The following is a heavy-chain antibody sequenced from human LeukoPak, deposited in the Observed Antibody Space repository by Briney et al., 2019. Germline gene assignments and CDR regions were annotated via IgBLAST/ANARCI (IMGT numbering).Heavy chain of an antibody. CDR2: IRWDVGRT. D-gene: IGHD4/OR15-4a*01. V-gene: IGHV3-43*01. CDR3: AKEKLDTLWCTFDY. Sequence: GGSLRLSCVLCGFNFDDYSIHWVRQAPGKGLEWVGLIRWDVGRTHYGDSVKGRFTISRDKSRNSLYLQMSSVTTEDAALYYCAKEKLDTLWCTFDYRGQRTLVTVSS. J-gene: IGHJ4*02. CDR1: GFNFDDYS.